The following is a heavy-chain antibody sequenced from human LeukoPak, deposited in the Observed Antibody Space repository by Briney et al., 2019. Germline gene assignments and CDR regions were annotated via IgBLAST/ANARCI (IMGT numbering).Heavy chain of an antibody. CDR1: GGSFSGYY. CDR3: ARDGYNPIDF. Sequence: PSETLSLTCAVYGGSFSGYYWSWIRQPPGKGLEWIGTIYYSGSTYYTPSLKSRANISVDTSKNQFSLKLSSVTAADTAVYYCARDGYNPIDFWGQGTLVTVSS. CDR2: IYYSGST. V-gene: IGHV4-34*01. D-gene: IGHD5-24*01. J-gene: IGHJ4*02.